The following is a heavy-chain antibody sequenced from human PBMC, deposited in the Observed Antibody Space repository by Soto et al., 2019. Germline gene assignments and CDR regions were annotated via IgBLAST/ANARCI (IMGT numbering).Heavy chain of an antibody. CDR1: GFTFSSYG. CDR2: ISSSSSTI. D-gene: IGHD6-13*01. J-gene: IGHJ4*02. Sequence: PGGSLRLSCAAPGFTFSSYGMNWVRQAPGKGLEWVSYISSSSSTIYYADSVKGRFTISRDNAKNSLYLQMNSLRAEDTAVYYCARSGGWDIAAAGGYYFDYWGQGTLVTVSS. CDR3: ARSGGWDIAAAGGYYFDY. V-gene: IGHV3-48*01.